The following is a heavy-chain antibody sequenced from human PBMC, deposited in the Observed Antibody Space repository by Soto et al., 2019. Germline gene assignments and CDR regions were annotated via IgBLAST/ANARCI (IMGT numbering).Heavy chain of an antibody. D-gene: IGHD6-13*01. V-gene: IGHV3-33*01. Sequence: QVQLVESEGGVVQPGRSLRLSCAASGFTFSSYGMHWVRQAPGKGLEWVAVVWYDGSNKYYADSVKGRFTISRDNAKNTLDLQMNSLRAEDTAVYYCARPMDMYSSPRSGFDYWGQGTLVTVSS. CDR3: ARPMDMYSSPRSGFDY. CDR2: VWYDGSNK. CDR1: GFTFSSYG. J-gene: IGHJ4*02.